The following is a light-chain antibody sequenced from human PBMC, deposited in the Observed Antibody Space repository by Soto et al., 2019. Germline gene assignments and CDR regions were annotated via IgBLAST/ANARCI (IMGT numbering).Light chain of an antibody. J-gene: IGKJ4*01. CDR1: QSVTSF. Sequence: EIVLTQSPATLSLSPGERATLSCRASQSVTSFLAWYQQKPGQAPRLLIYDASSRATGIPARFGDSGSGTDFTLTISSLEPEDFAVYYCQQRINWPLTFGGGTKVEIK. V-gene: IGKV3-11*01. CDR3: QQRINWPLT. CDR2: DAS.